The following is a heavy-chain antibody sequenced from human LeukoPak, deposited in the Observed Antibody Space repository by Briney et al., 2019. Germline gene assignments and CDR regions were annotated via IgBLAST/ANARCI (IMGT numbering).Heavy chain of an antibody. Sequence: GGSLRLSHAACCFHRRKYWVSGVRQAPGKGLEWLANINQDGSEIYYVDSVKGRFTISRDNGKNSLYLHINSLRADDTAVYSSETAVYNSVGVRTTSWYHYLWGRGTLVTVSS. V-gene: IGHV3-7*01. D-gene: IGHD2-2*01. CDR1: CFHRRKYW. CDR2: INQDGSEI. J-gene: IGHJ2*01. CDR3: ETAVYNSVGVRTTSWYHYL.